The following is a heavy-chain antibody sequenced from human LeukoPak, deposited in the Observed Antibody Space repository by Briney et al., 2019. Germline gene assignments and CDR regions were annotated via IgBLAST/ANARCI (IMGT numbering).Heavy chain of an antibody. D-gene: IGHD3-3*01. CDR2: IKQDGSEK. CDR3: TRDFGRSSYYFDF. V-gene: IGHV3-7*01. J-gene: IGHJ4*02. Sequence: GGSLRLSCAASGFTFSDYNMSWVRQAPGKGLEWVANIKQDGSEKYYVDSVRGRVTISRDNAENSLFLQMNRLRVEDTAVYYCTRDFGRSSYYFDFWGQGTLVTVSS. CDR1: GFTFSDYN.